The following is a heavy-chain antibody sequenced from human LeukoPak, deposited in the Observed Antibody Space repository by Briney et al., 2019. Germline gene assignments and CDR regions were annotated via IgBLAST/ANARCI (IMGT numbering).Heavy chain of an antibody. J-gene: IGHJ4*02. V-gene: IGHV3-23*01. CDR2: LSASGGGT. CDR1: GITLSNYG. CDR3: ARLSGFTETSHFDY. D-gene: IGHD6-25*01. Sequence: PGGSLRLSCAVSGITLSNYGMAWVRQAPGKGLEWVASLSASGGGTSYADSVRGRFTISRDNAKTSLSLQMNSLGAEDTALYYCARLSGFTETSHFDYWGQGTLVTVSS.